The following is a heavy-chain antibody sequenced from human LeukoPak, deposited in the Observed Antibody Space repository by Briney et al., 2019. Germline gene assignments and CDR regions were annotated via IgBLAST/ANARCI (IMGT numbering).Heavy chain of an antibody. V-gene: IGHV4-30-4*01. Sequence: PSGTLSLTCTVSGGSISSGDYYWSWIRQPPGKGLEWIVYIYYSGSTYYNPSLKSRVTISVDTSKNQFSLKLSSVTAADTAVYYCARERARMEVRGVIYNWFDPWGQGTLVTVSS. CDR1: GGSISSGDYY. CDR2: IYYSGST. CDR3: ARERARMEVRGVIYNWFDP. J-gene: IGHJ5*02. D-gene: IGHD3-10*01.